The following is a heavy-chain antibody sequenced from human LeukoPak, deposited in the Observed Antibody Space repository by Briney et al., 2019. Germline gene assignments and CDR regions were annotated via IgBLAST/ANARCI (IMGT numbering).Heavy chain of an antibody. CDR2: IYYSGST. Sequence: PSETLSLTCAVYGESFSGYYWGWIRQPPGKGLEWIGSIYYSGSTYYNPSLKSRVTISVDTSKNQFSLKLSSVTAADTAVYYCARRTIAAVASFWFDPWGQGTLVTVSS. CDR3: ARRTIAAVASFWFDP. V-gene: IGHV4-39*01. J-gene: IGHJ5*02. D-gene: IGHD6-13*01. CDR1: GESFSGYY.